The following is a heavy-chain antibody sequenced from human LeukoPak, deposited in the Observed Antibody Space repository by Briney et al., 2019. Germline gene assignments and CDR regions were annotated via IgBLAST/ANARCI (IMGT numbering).Heavy chain of an antibody. Sequence: GGSLRLSCAASGFTFSSYWMSWVRQAPGKGLEWVANIRQDGSEKYYVDSVKGRFTISRDNAKNSLYLQMNSLRAEDTAVYYCASGQAYSSSCYGYWGQGTLVTVSS. J-gene: IGHJ4*02. CDR3: ASGQAYSSSCYGY. D-gene: IGHD6-13*01. CDR1: GFTFSSYW. V-gene: IGHV3-7*01. CDR2: IRQDGSEK.